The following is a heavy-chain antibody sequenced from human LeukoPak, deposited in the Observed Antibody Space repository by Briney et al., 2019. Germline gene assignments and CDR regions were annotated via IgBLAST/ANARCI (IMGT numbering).Heavy chain of an antibody. D-gene: IGHD1-26*01. CDR2: IRNRDGMT. Sequence: GGSLRLSCDASGFNIYTYTMYWVRQAPGQGLEWVSGIRNRDGMTYYADSVRGRFTISTDNSKNILYLQMNSLRAGDTAVYYCAKGSIVGATSYYYLDVWGTGTTVTVSS. CDR1: GFNIYTYT. J-gene: IGHJ6*03. V-gene: IGHV3-23*01. CDR3: AKGSIVGATSYYYLDV.